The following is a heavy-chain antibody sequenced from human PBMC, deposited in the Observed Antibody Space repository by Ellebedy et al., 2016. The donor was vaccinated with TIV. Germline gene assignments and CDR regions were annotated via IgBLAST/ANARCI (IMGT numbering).Heavy chain of an antibody. CDR2: INAGNGNT. J-gene: IGHJ4*02. Sequence: ASVKVSXXASGYTFTSYAMHWVRQAPGQRLEWMGWINAGNGNTKYSQKFQGRVTITRDTSASTAYMELSSLRSEDTAVYYCARVSAVAGPRFDYWGQGTLVTVSS. CDR3: ARVSAVAGPRFDY. CDR1: GYTFTSYA. V-gene: IGHV1-3*01. D-gene: IGHD6-19*01.